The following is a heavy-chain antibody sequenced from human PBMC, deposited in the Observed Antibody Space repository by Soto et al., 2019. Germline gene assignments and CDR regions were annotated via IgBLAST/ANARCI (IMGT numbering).Heavy chain of an antibody. Sequence: GESLKISCKGSGYSFSSYWIGWVRQMPGKGLEWMGVIYPRESDIRYSPSFQGQVTISADKSISTAYLQWSSLKASDTAMYYCATGGSWKKDYYYYGMDVWGQGTTVTVSS. CDR1: GYSFSSYW. D-gene: IGHD2-15*01. J-gene: IGHJ6*02. CDR3: ATGGSWKKDYYYYGMDV. V-gene: IGHV5-51*01. CDR2: IYPRESDI.